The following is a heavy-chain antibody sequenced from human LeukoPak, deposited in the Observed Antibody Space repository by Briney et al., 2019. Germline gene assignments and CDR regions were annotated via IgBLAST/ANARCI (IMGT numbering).Heavy chain of an antibody. CDR3: ASGLDSGSYPSNFDY. V-gene: IGHV5-51*01. J-gene: IGHJ4*02. D-gene: IGHD1-26*01. CDR2: INPDDSEI. CDR1: GYSFTNYW. Sequence: GESLKISCKGSGYSFTNYWIGWVRQTPGKGLEWMGIINPDDSEIKYSPSLQGQVTISADKSISTAYLQWSSLKASDTAMYYCASGLDSGSYPSNFDYWDQGTLVTVSS.